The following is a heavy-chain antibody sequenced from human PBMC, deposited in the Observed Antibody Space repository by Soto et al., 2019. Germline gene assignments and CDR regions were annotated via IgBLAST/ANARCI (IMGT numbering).Heavy chain of an antibody. CDR1: GYTFTSYD. CDR2: MNPNSGNT. V-gene: IGHV1-8*02. D-gene: IGHD2-2*01. Sequence: ASVKASCKASGYTFTSYDINWVRQATGQGLEWMGWMNPNSGNTGYAQKFQGRVTMTRNTSISTAYMELSSLRSEDTAVYYCARGRDVVVPAARGIDAFDIWGQGTMVTVSS. CDR3: ARGRDVVVPAARGIDAFDI. J-gene: IGHJ3*02.